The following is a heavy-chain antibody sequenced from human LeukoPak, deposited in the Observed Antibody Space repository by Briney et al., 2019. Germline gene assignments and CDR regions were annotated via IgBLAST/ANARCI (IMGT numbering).Heavy chain of an antibody. J-gene: IGHJ3*02. CDR1: GFTFRNYG. Sequence: GRSLRLSCAASGFTFRNYGMHWVRQAPGKGLDWVAVISYDGSNKYYADSVKGRFIISRDNSKNTLYLQMNSLRAEDTAVYYCAKVRYFGPSAFDIWGQGTMVTVSS. D-gene: IGHD3-9*01. CDR2: ISYDGSNK. V-gene: IGHV3-30*18. CDR3: AKVRYFGPSAFDI.